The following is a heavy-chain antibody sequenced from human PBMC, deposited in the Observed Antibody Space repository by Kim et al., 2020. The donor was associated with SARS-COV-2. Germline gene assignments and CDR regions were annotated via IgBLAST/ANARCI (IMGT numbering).Heavy chain of an antibody. Sequence: GGSLRLSCAASGFTVSSNYMSWVRQAPGKGLEWVSVIYSGGSTYYADSVKGRFTISRDNSKNTLYLQMNSLRAEDTAVYYCARSKGTVTTFYWGQGTLVTVSS. D-gene: IGHD4-17*01. CDR3: ARSKGTVTTFY. J-gene: IGHJ4*02. CDR2: IYSGGST. V-gene: IGHV3-53*01. CDR1: GFTVSSNY.